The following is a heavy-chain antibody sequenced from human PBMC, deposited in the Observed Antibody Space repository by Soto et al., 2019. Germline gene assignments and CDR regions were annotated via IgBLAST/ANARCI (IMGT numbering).Heavy chain of an antibody. D-gene: IGHD3-22*01. V-gene: IGHV1-2*04. Sequence: ASVKVSCKASGYTFTGYYMHWVRQAPGQGLEWMGWINPNSGGTNYAQKFQGWVTMTRDTSISTAYMELSRLRSDDTAVYYCARAFYDSSGFLGMDVWGQGTTVTVSS. CDR3: ARAFYDSSGFLGMDV. CDR1: GYTFTGYY. J-gene: IGHJ6*02. CDR2: INPNSGGT.